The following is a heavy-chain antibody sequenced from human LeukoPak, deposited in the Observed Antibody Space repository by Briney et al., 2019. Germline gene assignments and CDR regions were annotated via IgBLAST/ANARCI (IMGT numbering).Heavy chain of an antibody. D-gene: IGHD3-22*01. CDR1: GFTFSSYS. CDR3: ARAEDSSGYYVPNWFDP. CDR2: ISSSSSYI. V-gene: IGHV3-21*01. J-gene: IGHJ5*02. Sequence: PGGSLRLSCAASGFTFSSYSMNWVRQAPGKGLEWVSSISSSSSYIYYADSVKGRFTISRDNAKNSLYLQMNSLRAEDTAVYYCARAEDSSGYYVPNWFDPWGQGTLVTVSS.